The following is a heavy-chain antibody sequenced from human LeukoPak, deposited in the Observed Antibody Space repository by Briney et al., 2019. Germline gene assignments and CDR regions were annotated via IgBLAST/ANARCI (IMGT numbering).Heavy chain of an antibody. J-gene: IGHJ5*02. CDR2: IYYSGST. V-gene: IGHV4-39*07. Sequence: SETLSLTCTVSGGSISSSSYYWGWIRQPPGKGLEWIGSIYYSGSTYYNPSLKSRVTISVDTSKNQFSLKLSSVTAADTAVYYCARETGYSSSWYRSWGQGTLVTVSS. CDR1: GGSISSSSYY. CDR3: ARETGYSSSWYRS. D-gene: IGHD6-13*01.